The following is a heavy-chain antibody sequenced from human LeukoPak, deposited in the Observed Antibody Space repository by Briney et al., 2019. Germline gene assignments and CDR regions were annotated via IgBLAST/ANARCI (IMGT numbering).Heavy chain of an antibody. J-gene: IGHJ6*02. CDR1: GFTFSSFA. Sequence: PGGSLRLSCAVSGFTFSSFATDWDRHAPGEGLEYVSAISSNGGSIYYASSAKGRSTISRDNSKNTLYLQMGSLRAEDMVVYYCARVQIHPKNYYYYYGMDVWGQGTTVTVSS. V-gene: IGHV3-64*01. CDR2: ISSNGGSI. CDR3: ARVQIHPKNYYYYYGMDV.